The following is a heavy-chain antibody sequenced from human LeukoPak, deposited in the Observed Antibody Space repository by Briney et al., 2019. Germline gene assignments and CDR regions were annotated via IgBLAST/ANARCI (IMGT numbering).Heavy chain of an antibody. Sequence: GGSLRLSCAASGFTFNSYGMSRARQAPGKGLEWVSSFSGSGAGAYYADSVKGRFTVSRDNSKNTLYLQMNSLRAEDTAVYYCAKGRVAGNGWTFNDYWGQGTLVTVSS. CDR3: AKGRVAGNGWTFNDY. CDR2: FSGSGAGA. J-gene: IGHJ4*02. D-gene: IGHD6-19*01. V-gene: IGHV3-23*01. CDR1: GFTFNSYG.